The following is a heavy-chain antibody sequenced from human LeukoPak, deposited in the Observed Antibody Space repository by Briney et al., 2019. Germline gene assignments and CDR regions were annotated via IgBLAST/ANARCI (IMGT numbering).Heavy chain of an antibody. D-gene: IGHD2-15*01. CDR1: GGSISSSSYY. CDR3: ARSSVGGGIDY. Sequence: SETLSLTCTVSGGSISSSSYYWSWIRQPPGKGLEWIGYIYYSGSTNYNPSLKSRVTISVDTSKNQFSLKLYSVTAADTAVYYCARSSVGGGIDYWGQGTLVTVSS. V-gene: IGHV4-61*01. CDR2: IYYSGST. J-gene: IGHJ4*02.